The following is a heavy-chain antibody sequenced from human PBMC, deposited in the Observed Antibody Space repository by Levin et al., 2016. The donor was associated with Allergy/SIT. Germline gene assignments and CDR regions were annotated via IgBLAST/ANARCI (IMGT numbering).Heavy chain of an antibody. CDR3: ARGGLVGGLLDL. V-gene: IGHV3-48*02. CDR2: ISKSDSTT. CDR1: GFSISTYW. J-gene: IGHJ5*02. Sequence: GGSLRLSCVASGFSISTYWMNWVRQAPGKGLEWVSFISKSDSTTYYADSVKGRFTISRDNARNSLYLQMNSLRDEDTAVYYCARGGLVGGLLDLWGQGTLVTVSS. D-gene: IGHD1-26*01.